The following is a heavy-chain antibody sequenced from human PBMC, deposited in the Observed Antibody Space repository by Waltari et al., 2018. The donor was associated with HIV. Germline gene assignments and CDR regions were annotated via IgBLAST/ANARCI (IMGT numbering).Heavy chain of an antibody. CDR2: VNHVGRT. CDR1: GGSFSGYS. Sequence: QVHLEQWGTGLLRPSETLSLTCAVYGGSFSGYSWSWLRQSPGRGLEWIGEVNHVGRTNYSPSLKGRVTVSVDTSKNQFSLTMRSVTAADTAVYYCARDSAPGLAVDDDDGEFFYYGLDVWGQGTTVTVSS. J-gene: IGHJ6*01. D-gene: IGHD6-19*01. CDR3: ARDSAPGLAVDDDDGEFFYYGLDV. V-gene: IGHV4-34*01.